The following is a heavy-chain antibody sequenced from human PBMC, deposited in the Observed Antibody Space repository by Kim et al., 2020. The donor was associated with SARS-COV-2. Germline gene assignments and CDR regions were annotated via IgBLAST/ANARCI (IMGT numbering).Heavy chain of an antibody. CDR2: VWHDGSNE. V-gene: IGHV3-33*01. CDR3: AGPWNSGY. Sequence: WVRLRPGKGLEWVEVVWHDGSNEYYADYVKGRFTISRDNSRNTQYLQMNDVRGEDTAIYYCAGPWNSGYWGQGTLVTVSS. J-gene: IGHJ4*02. D-gene: IGHD1-1*01.